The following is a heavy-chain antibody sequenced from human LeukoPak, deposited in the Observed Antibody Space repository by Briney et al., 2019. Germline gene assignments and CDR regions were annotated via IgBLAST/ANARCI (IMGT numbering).Heavy chain of an antibody. V-gene: IGHV1-2*06. Sequence: ASVKVSCKASGYTFTGYYMHWVRQAPGQGLEWMGRINPNSGGTNYAQKFQGRITMTRDTSISTAYMELSRLRSDDTAVYYCARGMWDDLIFDYWGQGTLVTVSS. J-gene: IGHJ4*02. CDR3: ARGMWDDLIFDY. D-gene: IGHD3/OR15-3a*01. CDR1: GYTFTGYY. CDR2: INPNSGGT.